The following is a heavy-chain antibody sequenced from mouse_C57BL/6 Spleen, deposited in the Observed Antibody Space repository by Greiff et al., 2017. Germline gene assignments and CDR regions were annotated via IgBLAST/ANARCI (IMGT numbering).Heavy chain of an antibody. CDR2: INPNNGGT. CDR1: GYTFTDYN. CDR3: AREALLGYFDY. Sequence: SGPELVKPGASVKMSCKASGYTFTDYNMHWVKQSHGKSLEWIGYINPNNGGTSYNQKFKGKATLTVNKSSSAAYMELRSLTSEDAAVYYCAREALLGYFDYWGQGTTLTVSS. D-gene: IGHD2-12*01. V-gene: IGHV1-22*01. J-gene: IGHJ2*01.